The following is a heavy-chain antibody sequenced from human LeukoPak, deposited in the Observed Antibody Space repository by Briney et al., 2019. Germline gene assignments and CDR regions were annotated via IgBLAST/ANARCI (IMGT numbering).Heavy chain of an antibody. CDR3: ARLHSTAAAGTYDY. D-gene: IGHD6-13*01. Sequence: GGSLRLSCAASGFIFCDYYMAWIRQAPGKGLDWISHISSDSSYTRYADSVKGRFTVSRDNAKNSLYLQMNSLRAEDTAVYYCARLHSTAAAGTYDYWGQGTLVTVSS. CDR2: ISSDSSYT. V-gene: IGHV3-11*06. CDR1: GFIFCDYY. J-gene: IGHJ4*02.